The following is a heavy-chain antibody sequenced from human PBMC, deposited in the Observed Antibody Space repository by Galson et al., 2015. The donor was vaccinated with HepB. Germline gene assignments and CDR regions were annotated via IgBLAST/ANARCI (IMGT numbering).Heavy chain of an antibody. CDR2: VDPSDSYT. CDR1: GYSFTSYW. J-gene: IGHJ5*02. CDR3: ARHVGYYDVVTGFSWFDP. Sequence: QSGAEVKKPGESLRISCKVSGYSFTSYWISWVRQMPGKGLEWMGKVDPSDSYTNYSPSFQGHVTISADESISTAYLQWSSLKASDTAMYYCARHVGYYDVVTGFSWFDPWGQGTLVTVSS. V-gene: IGHV5-10-1*01. D-gene: IGHD3-9*01.